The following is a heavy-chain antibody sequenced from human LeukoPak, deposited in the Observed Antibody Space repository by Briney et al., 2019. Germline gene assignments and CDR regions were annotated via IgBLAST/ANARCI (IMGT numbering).Heavy chain of an antibody. V-gene: IGHV1-69*04. Sequence: SSVKVSCKASGGTFSSYTISWVRQAPGQGIEWMGRIIPILGIANYAQKFQGRVTITADKSTSTAYMELSSLGSEDTAVYYCARDNRYYYDSSGYYFGWGQGTLVTVSS. CDR3: ARDNRYYYDSSGYYFG. CDR2: IIPILGIA. D-gene: IGHD3-22*01. CDR1: GGTFSSYT. J-gene: IGHJ4*02.